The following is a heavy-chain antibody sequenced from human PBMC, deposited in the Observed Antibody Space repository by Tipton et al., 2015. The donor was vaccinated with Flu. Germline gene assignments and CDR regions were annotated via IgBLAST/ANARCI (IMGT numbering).Heavy chain of an antibody. V-gene: IGHV4-4*09. Sequence: TLSLTCTVSGGFVSSYYWNWIRQPPGKGLEWIGYIYNNQYTKYNPSLKSRVTVSVDPSMSQFSPRLTSVTAADTAVYYCARRDYSNYVSEPKNWFDPWGQGALVTVSS. CDR1: GGFVSSYY. J-gene: IGHJ5*02. D-gene: IGHD4-11*01. CDR3: ARRDYSNYVSEPKNWFDP. CDR2: IYNNQYT.